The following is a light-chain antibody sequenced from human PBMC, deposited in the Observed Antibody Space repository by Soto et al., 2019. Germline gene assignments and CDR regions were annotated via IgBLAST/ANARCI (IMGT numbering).Light chain of an antibody. CDR3: QKYNSAPWT. CDR1: QGISNY. V-gene: IGKV1-27*01. CDR2: AAS. Sequence: DIQMTQSPSSLSASVGDRVTITCRASQGISNYFAWYQQKPGKVPKLVIYAASTLQSGVPSRFSGSGSGTDLTLTISSLQPEDVATYYCQKYNSAPWTFGQGTKVEIK. J-gene: IGKJ1*01.